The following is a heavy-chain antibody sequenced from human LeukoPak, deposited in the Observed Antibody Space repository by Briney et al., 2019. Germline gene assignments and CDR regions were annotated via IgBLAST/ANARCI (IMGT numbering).Heavy chain of an antibody. V-gene: IGHV3-7*01. CDR1: GFTFSTYW. Sequence: GGSLRLSCAASGFTFSTYWMSWVRQAPGKGLEWVANIKKDGSEKYYVDSVKGRFTISRDNAKNSLYLQMNSLKAEDTAMYYCARDSAGNDYWGQGTLVTVSS. CDR3: ARDSAGNDY. D-gene: IGHD6-13*01. CDR2: IKKDGSEK. J-gene: IGHJ4*02.